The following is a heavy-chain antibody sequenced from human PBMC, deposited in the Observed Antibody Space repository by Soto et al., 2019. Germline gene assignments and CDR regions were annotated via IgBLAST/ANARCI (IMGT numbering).Heavy chain of an antibody. J-gene: IGHJ6*02. Sequence: SETLSLTCAVYGGSFSGYYWSWIRQPPGKGLEWIGEINHSGSTNYNPSLKSRVTISVDTSKNQFSLKLSSVTAADTAVYYCARLLRAGWLGGHYGMDVWGQGTTVTVSS. CDR1: GGSFSGYY. CDR3: ARLLRAGWLGGHYGMDV. V-gene: IGHV4-34*01. CDR2: INHSGST. D-gene: IGHD3-10*01.